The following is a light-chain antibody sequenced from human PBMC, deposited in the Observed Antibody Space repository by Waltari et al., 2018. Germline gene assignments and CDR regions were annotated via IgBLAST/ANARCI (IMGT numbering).Light chain of an antibody. Sequence: DIQMTQSPSSVSASVGDRVTITCRASQGISTGLTWYQQKPGEVPQLLIYAASTLETGVPSRFSGGGSGTEFTLTINSLHPEDFATYYCQQAANFPLTFGGGTKVEIK. V-gene: IGKV1-12*01. CDR1: QGISTG. CDR3: QQAANFPLT. CDR2: AAS. J-gene: IGKJ4*01.